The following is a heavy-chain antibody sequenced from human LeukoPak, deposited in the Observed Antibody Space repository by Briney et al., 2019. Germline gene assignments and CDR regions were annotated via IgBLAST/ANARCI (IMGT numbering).Heavy chain of an antibody. J-gene: IGHJ4*02. V-gene: IGHV3-48*02. CDR1: GFTVSDYS. Sequence: TGGSLRLSCAASGFTVSDYSLNWVRQAPGKGLQWLSHISSRTGVVSYADSVQGRFTISRDSARNSLYLQMNNLRDEDTAVYYCARCHYGDRGDYFDYWGQGILVTVSS. D-gene: IGHD4-17*01. CDR3: ARCHYGDRGDYFDY. CDR2: ISSRTGVV.